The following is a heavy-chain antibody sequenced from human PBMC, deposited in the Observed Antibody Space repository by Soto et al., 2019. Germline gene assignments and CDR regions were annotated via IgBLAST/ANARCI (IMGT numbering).Heavy chain of an antibody. CDR1: VFTFITYS. V-gene: IGHV3-21*01. CDR2: ISGSGNYT. CDR3: AREGINNYNEYYFDS. J-gene: IGHJ4*02. D-gene: IGHD4-4*01. Sequence: RALRVSCSASVFTFITYSMNWVRQAPGKGLEWVSSISGSGNYTHYADFLRGRFTISRDNAKTSLYLQMNSLRAEDTAVYYCAREGINNYNEYYFDSWGQGTVVTVSS.